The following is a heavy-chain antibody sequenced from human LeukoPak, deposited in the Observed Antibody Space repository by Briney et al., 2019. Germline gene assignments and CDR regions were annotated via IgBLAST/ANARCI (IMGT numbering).Heavy chain of an antibody. CDR3: ATVNIAAAGWFDP. J-gene: IGHJ5*02. V-gene: IGHV4-59*01. CDR1: GGSISSYY. Sequence: SGTLSLTCAVSGGSISSYYWSWIRQPPGKGLEWIGYIYYSGSTNYNPSPKSRVTISVDTSKLQFSLKLSSVTAADTAVCYCATVNIAAAGWFDPWGQGTLVTVSS. D-gene: IGHD6-13*01. CDR2: IYYSGST.